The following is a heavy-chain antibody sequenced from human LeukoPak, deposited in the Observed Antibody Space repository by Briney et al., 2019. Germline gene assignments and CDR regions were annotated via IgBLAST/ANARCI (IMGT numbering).Heavy chain of an antibody. D-gene: IGHD3-16*01. V-gene: IGHV3-23*01. Sequence: PGGSLRLSCAASGLTFRSDAMKWVRQAPGKGLEWVSAISGSASSPYYADSVKGRFTVSRDNTKNTLYLQMSSLGVEDTALYYCSKGRLWGRGGYHYYYKDVWGQGTAVTISS. CDR3: SKGRLWGRGGYHYYYKDV. CDR2: ISGSASSP. J-gene: IGHJ6*03. CDR1: GLTFRSDA.